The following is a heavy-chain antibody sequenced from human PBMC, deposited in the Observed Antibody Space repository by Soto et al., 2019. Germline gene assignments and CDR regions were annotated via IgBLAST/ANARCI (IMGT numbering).Heavy chain of an antibody. CDR1: GGSITTPGYS. CDR2: VYHNGNA. J-gene: IGHJ4*01. V-gene: IGHV4-30-2*01. D-gene: IGHD6-19*01. CDR3: ARHHIAVTAEFFDS. Sequence: SETLSLTCTVSGGSITTPGYSWSWIRQPPGKAPEWIGYVYHNGNAYPKPSLKSRGTISLDGAKIQFSLKMTSVTAADTAVYFCARHHIAVTAEFFDSWGRGNMVTVSS.